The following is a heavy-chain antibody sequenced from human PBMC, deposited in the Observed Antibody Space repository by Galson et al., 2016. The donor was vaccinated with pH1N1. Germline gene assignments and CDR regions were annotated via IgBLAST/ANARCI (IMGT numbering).Heavy chain of an antibody. J-gene: IGHJ4*02. Sequence: SLRLSCAASGFTFSDYSMNWVRQAPGKGLEWLSYFGAGHDIYYADSVKGRFTISIDNARNSLYLQMNSLRAEDTAVYYCVRDNWGLDYWGQGTLVTVSS. V-gene: IGHV3-48*01. CDR2: FGAGHDI. CDR1: GFTFSDYS. CDR3: VRDNWGLDY. D-gene: IGHD7-27*01.